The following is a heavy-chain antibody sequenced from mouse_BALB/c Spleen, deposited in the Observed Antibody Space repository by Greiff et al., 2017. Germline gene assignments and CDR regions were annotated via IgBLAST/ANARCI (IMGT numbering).Heavy chain of an antibody. Sequence: EVQGVESGGGLVKPGGSLKLSCAASGFAFSSYDMSWVRQTPEKRLEWVAYISSGGGSTYYPDTVTGRFTISRDNAKNTLYLEMSSLRSEDTAMYYCARVGNYAMDYWGQGTSVTVSS. V-gene: IGHV5-12-1*01. CDR3: ARVGNYAMDY. D-gene: IGHD1-1*02. CDR1: GFAFSSYD. J-gene: IGHJ4*01. CDR2: ISSGGGST.